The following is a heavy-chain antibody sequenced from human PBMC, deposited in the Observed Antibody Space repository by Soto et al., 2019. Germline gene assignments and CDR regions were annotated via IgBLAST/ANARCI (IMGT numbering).Heavy chain of an antibody. CDR3: ARGTKHDYSPPN. CDR1: GGSITSGGYY. V-gene: IGHV4-31*03. J-gene: IGHJ4*02. D-gene: IGHD2-15*01. Sequence: QVQLQESGPGLVKPSQTLSLTCTFSGGSITSGGYYWSWIRQHPGKGLEWIGYIYYSGSTYYNPSLKSRVTISVDTSKNQFSLKLSSVTAADTAVYYCARGTKHDYSPPNWGQGTLVTVSS. CDR2: IYYSGST.